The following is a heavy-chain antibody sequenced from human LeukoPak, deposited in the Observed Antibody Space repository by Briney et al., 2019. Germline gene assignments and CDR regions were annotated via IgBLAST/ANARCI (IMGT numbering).Heavy chain of an antibody. CDR2: VNLQGST. CDR1: GGSITSTNY. CDR3: AREGGPYRPLDY. Sequence: GTLSLTCGVSGGSITSTNYWTWVRQPPGRGLEWIGEVNLQGSTNYNPSLMGRVAISVDTSENHISLQLTSVTAADTAVYYCAREGGPYRPLDYSGQGALVTVSS. J-gene: IGHJ4*02. V-gene: IGHV4-4*02.